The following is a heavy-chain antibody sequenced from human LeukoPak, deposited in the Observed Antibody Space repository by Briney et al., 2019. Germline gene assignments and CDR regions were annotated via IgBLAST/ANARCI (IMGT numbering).Heavy chain of an antibody. CDR3: ARGLPGIAAAYPFDY. CDR2: IYYSGST. D-gene: IGHD6-13*01. J-gene: IGHJ4*02. V-gene: IGHV4-59*08. Sequence: SETLSLTCTVSGGSISSYYWSWIRQPPGKGLEWIGYIYYSGSTNYNPSLKSRVTISVDTSKNQFSLKLSSVTAADTAVYYCARGLPGIAAAYPFDYWGQGTLVTVSS. CDR1: GGSISSYY.